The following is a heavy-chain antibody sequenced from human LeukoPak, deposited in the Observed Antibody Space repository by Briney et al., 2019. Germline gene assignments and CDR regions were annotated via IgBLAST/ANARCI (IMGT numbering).Heavy chain of an antibody. J-gene: IGHJ3*02. D-gene: IGHD1-26*01. Sequence: PGGSLRLSCAASGFTFSSYAMSWVRQAPGKGLEWVSAISGSGGSTYYADSVKGRFTISRDNSKNTLYLQMNSLRAEGTAVYYCAKAVGAPDAFDIWGQGTMVTVSS. CDR2: ISGSGGST. V-gene: IGHV3-23*01. CDR1: GFTFSSYA. CDR3: AKAVGAPDAFDI.